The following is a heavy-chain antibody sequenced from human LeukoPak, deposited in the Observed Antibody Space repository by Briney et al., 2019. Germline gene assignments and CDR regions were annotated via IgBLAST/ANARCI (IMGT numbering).Heavy chain of an antibody. CDR2: IYTSGST. J-gene: IGHJ4*02. D-gene: IGHD5-18*01. CDR3: ARESGGYSYGSFDY. Sequence: KASQTLSLTCTVSGGSISSGSYYWSWIRQPAGKGLEWIGRIYTSGSTNYNPSLKSRVTISVDTSKHQFSLKLSSVTAADTAVYYCARESGGYSYGSFDYWGQGTLVTVSS. V-gene: IGHV4-61*02. CDR1: GGSISSGSYY.